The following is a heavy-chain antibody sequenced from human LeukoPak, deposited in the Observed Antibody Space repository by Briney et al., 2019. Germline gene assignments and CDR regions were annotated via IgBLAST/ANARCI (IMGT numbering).Heavy chain of an antibody. Sequence: PSGTLSLPRTGSGFSLSRGSFHWSWIPPPAREGLEWIGRIYTSGSTNYNPSLKSRVTISIDTSKNQFSLKLSSVTAADTAVYYCARYNRGTTAFDYWGQGTLVTVSS. V-gene: IGHV4-61*02. CDR3: ARYNRGTTAFDY. D-gene: IGHD1-7*01. CDR2: IYTSGST. J-gene: IGHJ4*02. CDR1: GFSLSRGSFH.